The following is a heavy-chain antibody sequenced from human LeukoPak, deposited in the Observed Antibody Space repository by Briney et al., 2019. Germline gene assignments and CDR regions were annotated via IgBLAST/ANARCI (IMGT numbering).Heavy chain of an antibody. V-gene: IGHV3-23*01. Sequence: GGSLRLSCAASGFTFSSYAMSWVRQAPGKGLEWVSAISGSGGSTYYADSVKGRFTISRDNSKNTLYLQMNSLRAEDTAVYYCARDNPGYCSSTSCWGGWFDPWGQGTLVTVSS. D-gene: IGHD2-2*01. CDR3: ARDNPGYCSSTSCWGGWFDP. J-gene: IGHJ5*02. CDR1: GFTFSSYA. CDR2: ISGSGGST.